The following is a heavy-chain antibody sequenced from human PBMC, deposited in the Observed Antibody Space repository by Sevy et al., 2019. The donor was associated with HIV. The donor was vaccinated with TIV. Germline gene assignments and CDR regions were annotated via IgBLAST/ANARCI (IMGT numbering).Heavy chain of an antibody. D-gene: IGHD6-13*01. CDR2: ISSSSSPI. V-gene: IGHV3-48*01. Sequence: GGSLRLSCAASGFTFSDYSMNWVRQAPGKGLEWVSYISSSSSPIYYADSVKGRFTISRDNAKNSLYLQMNSLRAEDTAVYYCARASQQLVLLREYYFDYWGQGTLVTVSS. CDR3: ARASQQLVLLREYYFDY. J-gene: IGHJ4*02. CDR1: GFTFSDYS.